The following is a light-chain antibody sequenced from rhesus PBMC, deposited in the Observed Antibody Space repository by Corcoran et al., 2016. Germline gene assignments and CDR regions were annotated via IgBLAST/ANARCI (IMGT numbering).Light chain of an antibody. CDR1: QGISSY. J-gene: IGKJ2*01. Sequence: DIQMTQSPSSLSASVGDRVTLTCRASQGISSYLAWYQQKPGKAPKLLIYAASTLQSGVPSRLSGRGSGTDCTLTSSSLQPEDFATYYSQKHNTYPYSVGQGTKVEIK. V-gene: IGKV1-25*01. CDR3: QKHNTYPYS. CDR2: AAS.